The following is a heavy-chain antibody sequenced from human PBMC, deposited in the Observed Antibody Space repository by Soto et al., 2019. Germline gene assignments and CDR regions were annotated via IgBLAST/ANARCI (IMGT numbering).Heavy chain of an antibody. Sequence: PSETLSLTCTVSGGSISSGDYYWSWIRQPPGKGLEWIGYIYYSGSTYYNPSLKSRVTISVDTSKNQFSLKLSSVTAADTAVYYCARRGYYAISAFDFWGQGSMVTVSS. CDR3: ARRGYYAISAFDF. CDR2: IYYSGST. J-gene: IGHJ3*01. CDR1: GGSISSGDYY. V-gene: IGHV4-30-4*01. D-gene: IGHD2-8*01.